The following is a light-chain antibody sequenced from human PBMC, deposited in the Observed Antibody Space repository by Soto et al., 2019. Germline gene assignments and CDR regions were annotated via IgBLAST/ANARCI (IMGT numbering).Light chain of an antibody. CDR1: QGVSSYF. Sequence: EIVLTQSPATLSLSRGERATLSCRASQGVSSYFLACHHQKPGQAPRLLIYGASNRATGIPDRFSGSGSGTDFTLTISSLQPEDCAVYYCQQYGSSLYSFGQGTKLEIK. CDR2: GAS. V-gene: IGKV3-20*01. CDR3: QQYGSSLYS. J-gene: IGKJ2*01.